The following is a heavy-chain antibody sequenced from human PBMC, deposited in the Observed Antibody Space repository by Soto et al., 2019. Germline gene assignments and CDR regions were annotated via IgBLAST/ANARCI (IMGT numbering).Heavy chain of an antibody. CDR1: GDSVSSNSAA. CDR3: AKQKGDSRTCEGIDV. CDR2: AYYRSQWFY. V-gene: IGHV6-1*01. J-gene: IGHJ6*02. Sequence: QVQLQQSGPGLVKPSQTLSLTCAISGDSVSSNSAAWNWIRQSPSRGLEWLGRAYYRSQWFYDSQMFGRGRITVLPDPSKNQFSLHLSSVTPEDTAIYFCAKQKGDSRTCEGIDVWGHGTTVIVSS. D-gene: IGHD2-21*02.